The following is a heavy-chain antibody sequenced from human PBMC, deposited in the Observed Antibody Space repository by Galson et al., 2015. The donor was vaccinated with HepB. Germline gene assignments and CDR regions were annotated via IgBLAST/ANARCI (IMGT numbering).Heavy chain of an antibody. D-gene: IGHD3-22*01. CDR2: IIPIFDTP. CDR1: GGTFSSYP. CDR3: ASLEDGSGHFYGYFDY. Sequence: SVKVSCKASGGTFSSYPISWVRQAPGQGLEWMGGIIPIFDTPNYAQKFQGRVTITADESTSTAYMELSSLRSDDTAVYYCASLEDGSGHFYGYFDYWGQGTLVTVSS. V-gene: IGHV1-69*13. J-gene: IGHJ4*02.